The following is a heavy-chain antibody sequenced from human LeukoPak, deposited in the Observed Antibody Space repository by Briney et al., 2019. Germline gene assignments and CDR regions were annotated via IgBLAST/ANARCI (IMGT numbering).Heavy chain of an antibody. V-gene: IGHV1-69*13. J-gene: IGHJ4*02. D-gene: IGHD3-22*01. CDR2: IIPIFGTA. Sequence: ASVKVSCKASGGTFSSYAISWVRQAPGQGLEWMGGIIPIFGTANYAQKFQGRATITADESTSTAYMELSSLRSEDTAVYYCARGYRDSSGYYPDYWGQGTLVTVSS. CDR3: ARGYRDSSGYYPDY. CDR1: GGTFSSYA.